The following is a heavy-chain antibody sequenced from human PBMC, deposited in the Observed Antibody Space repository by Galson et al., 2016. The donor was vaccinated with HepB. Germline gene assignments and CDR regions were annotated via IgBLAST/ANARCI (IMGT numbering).Heavy chain of an antibody. CDR3: VKDRRYGDYVGWFDP. Sequence: SLRLSCAASGFTFNSYAMSWVRQAPGKGLEWVAGISASGQTTFYADSVTGRFTISGDNSKNTLNLEMNKLRVDDTAVYYCVKDRRYGDYVGWFDPWGQGTPVIVSS. CDR2: ISASGQTT. V-gene: IGHV3-23*01. CDR1: GFTFNSYA. D-gene: IGHD4-17*01. J-gene: IGHJ5*02.